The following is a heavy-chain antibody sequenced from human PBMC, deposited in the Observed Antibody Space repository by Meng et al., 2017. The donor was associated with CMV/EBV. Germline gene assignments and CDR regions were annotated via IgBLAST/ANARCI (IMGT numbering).Heavy chain of an antibody. CDR1: GGSFSGYY. CDR3: ARARGYSSSSKNWFDP. CDR2: INHSGST. Sequence: ESLKISCAVYGGSFSGYYWSWIRQPPGKGLEWIGEINHSGSTNYNPSLKSRVTISVDTSKNQFSLKLSSVTAADTAVYYCARARGYSSSSKNWFDPWGQGTLVTVSS. J-gene: IGHJ5*02. V-gene: IGHV4-34*01. D-gene: IGHD6-6*01.